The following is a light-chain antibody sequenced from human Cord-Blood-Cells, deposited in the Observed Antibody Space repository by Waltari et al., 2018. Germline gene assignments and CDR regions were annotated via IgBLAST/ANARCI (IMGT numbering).Light chain of an antibody. Sequence: IQMTQSPSSLSSSVGDRVNITCQASQDISNYLNWYQQKPGKAPKLLIYDASNLETGVPSRCSGSGSGTDFTITISSLQPEDIATYYCQQYDNLPLTFGGGTKVEIK. CDR2: DAS. CDR1: QDISNY. CDR3: QQYDNLPLT. V-gene: IGKV1-33*01. J-gene: IGKJ4*01.